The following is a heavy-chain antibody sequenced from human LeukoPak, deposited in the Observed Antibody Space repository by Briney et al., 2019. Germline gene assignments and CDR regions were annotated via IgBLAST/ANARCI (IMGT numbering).Heavy chain of an antibody. CDR3: ARDQDSPGDLGC. J-gene: IGHJ4*02. Sequence: GASVKVSCKASGDTFTRHYMHWVRQAPGQGLEWMGMISPSGGTTYAQNFQGRVTMTRDTPTSTVYMELSSLRFEDTAVFYCARDQDSPGDLGCWGQGTLVTVSS. D-gene: IGHD3-10*01. V-gene: IGHV1-46*01. CDR1: GDTFTRHY. CDR2: ISPSGGT.